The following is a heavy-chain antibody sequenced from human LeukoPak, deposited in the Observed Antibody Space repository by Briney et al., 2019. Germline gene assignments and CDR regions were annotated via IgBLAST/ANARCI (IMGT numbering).Heavy chain of an antibody. J-gene: IGHJ4*02. D-gene: IGHD3-22*01. Sequence: GGSLRLSCTAYGFTFGDHAMSWVRQAPGKGLEWVGFIRSKAYGGTTQYAASVNGRFTISRDDSKSIAYLQMNSLRAEDTAVYYCARDALNYYDSSGYYYDYWGQGTLVTVSS. CDR2: IRSKAYGGTT. CDR3: ARDALNYYDSSGYYYDY. V-gene: IGHV3-49*04. CDR1: GFTFGDHA.